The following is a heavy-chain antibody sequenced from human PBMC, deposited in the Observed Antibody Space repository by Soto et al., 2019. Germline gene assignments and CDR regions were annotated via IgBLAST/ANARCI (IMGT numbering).Heavy chain of an antibody. D-gene: IGHD6-6*01. Sequence: GASVKVSCKASGYTFTSYAMHWVRQAPGQRLEWMGWINAGNGNTKYSQKFQGRVTITRDTSASTAYMELSSLRSEDTAVYYCARLLTTGIAARIGYWGQGTLVTVSS. V-gene: IGHV1-3*01. J-gene: IGHJ4*02. CDR2: INAGNGNT. CDR3: ARLLTTGIAARIGY. CDR1: GYTFTSYA.